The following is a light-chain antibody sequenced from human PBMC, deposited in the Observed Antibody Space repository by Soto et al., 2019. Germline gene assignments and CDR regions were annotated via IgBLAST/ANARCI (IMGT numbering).Light chain of an antibody. CDR3: LLTYPGVRV. CDR1: TGAVTSGHL. J-gene: IGLJ1*01. CDR2: ATS. Sequence: QAVVTQEPSLTVSPGDTVTLTCGSSTGAVTSGHLPSWFQQKPGQAPMTLIYATSNTHSWTPARFSGSLLGGKAALTLSGAQPEDEAEYYCLLTYPGVRVFGTVTKLTVL. V-gene: IGLV7-46*01.